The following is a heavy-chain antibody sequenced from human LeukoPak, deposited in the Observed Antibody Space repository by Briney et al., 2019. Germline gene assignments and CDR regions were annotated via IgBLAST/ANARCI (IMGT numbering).Heavy chain of an antibody. CDR2: INPNSGGT. J-gene: IGHJ4*02. CDR1: GYTFTSYY. V-gene: IGHV1-2*06. CDR3: ARARYYYDSSGSFALDY. D-gene: IGHD3-22*01. Sequence: ASVKVSCKASGYTFTSYYMHWVRQAPGQGLEWMGRINPNSGGTNYAQKFQGRVTMTRDTSISTAYMELGRLRSDDTAVYYCARARYYYDSSGSFALDYWGQGTLVTVSS.